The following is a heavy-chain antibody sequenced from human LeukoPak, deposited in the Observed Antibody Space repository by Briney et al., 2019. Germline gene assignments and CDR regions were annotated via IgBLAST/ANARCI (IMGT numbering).Heavy chain of an antibody. J-gene: IGHJ3*02. CDR3: ARDQGRAFDI. CDR2: MSYNGNS. V-gene: IGHV4-59*01. CDR1: GGSISSYY. Sequence: SETLSLTCSVSGGSISSYYWSWIRQLPWKGLEWIGYMSYNGNSNYNPSLESRVTISVDTSKNQFSLKLSSVTAADTAVYYCARDQGRAFDIWGQGTMVTVSS.